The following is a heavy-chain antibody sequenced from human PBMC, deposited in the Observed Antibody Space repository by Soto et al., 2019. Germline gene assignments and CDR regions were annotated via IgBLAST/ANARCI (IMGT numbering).Heavy chain of an antibody. CDR1: GGTFSNYA. Sequence: VASVKVSCKASGGTFSNYAISWVRQAPGQGLEWMGGITPVFGTASYAQKFQGRVTITADKSTSTAYMELSSLRSEDTAMYYCASGYQNYYYGMDVWGQGTTVTVSS. V-gene: IGHV1-69*06. J-gene: IGHJ6*02. CDR2: ITPVFGTA. D-gene: IGHD3-22*01. CDR3: ASGYQNYYYGMDV.